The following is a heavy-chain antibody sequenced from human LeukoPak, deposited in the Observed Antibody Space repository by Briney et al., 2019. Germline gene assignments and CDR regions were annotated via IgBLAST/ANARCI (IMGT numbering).Heavy chain of an antibody. Sequence: GESLRLSCAASGFTFSSYAMSWVRQAPGKGLEWVSYVSKITHRKLYADSVRGRFTISRDDVTNSLYLQMDSLRVEDTAVYYCVRDPDALDFWGRGTQVIVSS. CDR2: VSKITHRK. J-gene: IGHJ4*02. CDR3: VRDPDALDF. V-gene: IGHV3-48*01. CDR1: GFTFSSYA. D-gene: IGHD2-2*01.